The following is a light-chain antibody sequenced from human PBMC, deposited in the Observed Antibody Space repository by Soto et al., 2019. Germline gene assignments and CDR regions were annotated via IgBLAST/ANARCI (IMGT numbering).Light chain of an antibody. CDR1: QSVSSH. J-gene: IGKJ1*01. CDR3: QQYGGSST. CDR2: GAS. V-gene: IGKV3-20*01. Sequence: EIVVTQSPATLSLSPGERATLSCRASQSVSSHLAWYQQKPGQTPRLLVYGASSRATGVPDRFSGSGSGTDFTLTISRLEPEDYAVYFCQQYGGSSTFGQGTKVDIK.